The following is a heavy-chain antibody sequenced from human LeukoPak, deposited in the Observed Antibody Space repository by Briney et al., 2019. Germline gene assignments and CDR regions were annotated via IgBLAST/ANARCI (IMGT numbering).Heavy chain of an antibody. Sequence: GGSLRLSCAASGFTFSSYAMSWVRQAPGKGLEWVAVIWYDGSNKYYADSVKGRFTISRDNSKNTLYLQMNSLRAEDTAVYYCAREGSYYYDSSGHLDYWGQGTLVTVSS. CDR3: AREGSYYYDSSGHLDY. CDR1: GFTFSSYA. V-gene: IGHV3-33*08. D-gene: IGHD3-22*01. J-gene: IGHJ4*02. CDR2: IWYDGSNK.